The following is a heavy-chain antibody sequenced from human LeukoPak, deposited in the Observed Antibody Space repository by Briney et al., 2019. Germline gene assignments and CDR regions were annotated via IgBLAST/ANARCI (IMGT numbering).Heavy chain of an antibody. V-gene: IGHV3-23*01. D-gene: IGHD2-2*01. CDR3: AKGRTLVVVPAAKVGFAY. CDR2: ISGSGGST. J-gene: IGHJ4*02. Sequence: GGSLRLSCAASGFTFSSYAMSWVCQAPGKGLGWVSAISGSGGSTYYADSVKGRFTISRDNSKNTLYLQMTSLRAEDTAVYYCAKGRTLVVVPAAKVGFAYWGQGTLVTVSS. CDR1: GFTFSSYA.